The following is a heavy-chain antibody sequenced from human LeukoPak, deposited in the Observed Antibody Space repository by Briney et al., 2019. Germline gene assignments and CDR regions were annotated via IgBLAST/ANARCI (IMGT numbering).Heavy chain of an antibody. CDR2: ISAYNGHT. CDR3: ARGGRWELPRPYAFDI. J-gene: IGHJ3*02. V-gene: IGHV1-18*01. Sequence: ASVKVSCKASGYTFTSYGISWVRQAPGQGLEWMGWISAYNGHTNYAQKLRGRVTMTTDTSTRTAYMELRSLRSDDTGVYYCARGGRWELPRPYAFDIWGQGTMVTVSS. D-gene: IGHD1-26*01. CDR1: GYTFTSYG.